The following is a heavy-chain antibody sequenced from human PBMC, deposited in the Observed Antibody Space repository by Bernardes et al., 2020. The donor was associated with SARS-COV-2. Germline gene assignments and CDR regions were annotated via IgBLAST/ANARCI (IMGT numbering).Heavy chain of an antibody. CDR1: GFTFSSYW. Sequence: GGSLRLSCAASGFTFSSYWMSWVRQAPGKGLEWVANIKQDGSETYYVDSVKGRFTISRDNAKNSLYLQMNSLRAEDTAVYYCARDRLVRGVIVGEYYYYYGMDVWGQGTTVTVSS. CDR3: ARDRLVRGVIVGEYYYYYGMDV. D-gene: IGHD3-10*01. J-gene: IGHJ6*02. V-gene: IGHV3-7*05. CDR2: IKQDGSET.